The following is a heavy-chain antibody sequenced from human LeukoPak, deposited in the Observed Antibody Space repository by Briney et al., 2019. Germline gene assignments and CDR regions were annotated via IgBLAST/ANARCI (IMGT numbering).Heavy chain of an antibody. Sequence: SVKVSWKASGGTFSNYAINWVRQAPGQGLEWMGGIIPLFGTANYAQKFQGRVTITAVESMSTAYMELSSLRSVDTAVYYCARGWLAESTVVTPYNYWGQGTLVTVSS. CDR3: ARGWLAESTVVTPYNY. CDR1: GGTFSNYA. V-gene: IGHV1-69*13. CDR2: IIPLFGTA. D-gene: IGHD4-23*01. J-gene: IGHJ4*02.